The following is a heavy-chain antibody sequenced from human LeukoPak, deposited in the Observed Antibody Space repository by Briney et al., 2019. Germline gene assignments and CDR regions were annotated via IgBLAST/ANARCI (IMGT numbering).Heavy chain of an antibody. CDR3: ARVFSFTAYYLDV. V-gene: IGHV3-11*04. CDR1: GFTFTDYY. J-gene: IGHJ6*04. Sequence: GGSLRLSCAASGFTFTDYYMNWIRQAPGKALEVLSYISPRSSTIYYADSVKGRFTISRDNAGNSVHLQMNRLRAEDTAVYFCARVFSFTAYYLDVWGKGTTVTVSS. CDR2: ISPRSSTI. D-gene: IGHD3-22*01.